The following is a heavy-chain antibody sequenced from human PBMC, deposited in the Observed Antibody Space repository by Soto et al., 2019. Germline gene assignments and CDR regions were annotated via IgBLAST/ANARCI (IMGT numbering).Heavy chain of an antibody. CDR2: RRRHGGEE. CDR1: VFTFSYYW. Sequence: DVQLMESGGCLVQPWGSLRLSCAASVFTFSYYWMTLVRQSPGKGLEWVANRRRHGGEEHYLDSVKGRLSVSRDNAKESLYLKSNSLSIEHTSVYYCPRDATYRNSSFYYDVFYIRGQGTMVTVSS. J-gene: IGHJ3*02. D-gene: IGHD3-16*02. CDR3: PRDATYRNSSFYYDVFYI. V-gene: IGHV3-7*05.